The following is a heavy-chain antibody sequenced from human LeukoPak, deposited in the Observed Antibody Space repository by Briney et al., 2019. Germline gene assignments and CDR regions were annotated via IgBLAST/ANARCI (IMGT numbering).Heavy chain of an antibody. D-gene: IGHD3-22*01. V-gene: IGHV3-48*03. J-gene: IGHJ4*02. Sequence: GGSLSLSCAASGFTLSTYEMNWVRQAPGKGLEWVSYISSTSTTIYYADSVKGRFTISRDNAKNSLYLQMNSLRAEDTAVYYCARDLLNYYDSSGSFDYWGQGNLVTVSS. CDR1: GFTLSTYE. CDR3: ARDLLNYYDSSGSFDY. CDR2: ISSTSTTI.